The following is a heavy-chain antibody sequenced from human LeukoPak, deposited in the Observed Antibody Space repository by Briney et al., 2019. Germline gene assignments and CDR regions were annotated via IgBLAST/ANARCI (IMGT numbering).Heavy chain of an antibody. CDR1: GFIFSNYW. CDR3: ARDRGLGSNAWYFPLDF. J-gene: IGHJ4*02. V-gene: IGHV3-7*01. Sequence: GGSLRLSCAASGFIFSNYWMSWVRQVPGKGLEWVGNIKKDGSETYYVDSVKGRFIISRDNAKNSLFLQMNSLRAEDTAVYYRARDRGLGSNAWYFPLDFWGQGTLVTVSS. D-gene: IGHD6-13*01. CDR2: IKKDGSET.